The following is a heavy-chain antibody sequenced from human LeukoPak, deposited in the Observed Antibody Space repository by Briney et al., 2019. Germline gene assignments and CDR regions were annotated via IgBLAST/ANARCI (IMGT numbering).Heavy chain of an antibody. D-gene: IGHD3-3*01. J-gene: IGHJ4*02. CDR1: GYTFTGYY. CDR2: FNPNSGGT. Sequence: GSSVKVCCKASGYTFTGYYMHCVRQAPGQGLEWMGWFNPNSGGTNYAQKFQGRVTMTRDTSISTAYMELSRLRSDDTDVYYCARETIFGVPESDWGQGTLVTVSS. V-gene: IGHV1-2*02. CDR3: ARETIFGVPESD.